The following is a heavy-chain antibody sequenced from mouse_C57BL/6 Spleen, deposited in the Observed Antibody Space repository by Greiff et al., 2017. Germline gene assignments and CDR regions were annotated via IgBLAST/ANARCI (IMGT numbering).Heavy chain of an antibody. Sequence: EVKVEESGPGLVKPSQSLSLTCSVTGYSITSGYYWNWIRQFPGNKLEWMGYISYDGSNNYNPSLKNRISITRDTSKNQFFLKLNSVTTEDTATYYCARVGGYYDFDYWGQGTTLTVSS. V-gene: IGHV3-6*01. CDR3: ARVGGYYDFDY. J-gene: IGHJ2*01. D-gene: IGHD2-3*01. CDR1: GYSITSGYY. CDR2: ISYDGSN.